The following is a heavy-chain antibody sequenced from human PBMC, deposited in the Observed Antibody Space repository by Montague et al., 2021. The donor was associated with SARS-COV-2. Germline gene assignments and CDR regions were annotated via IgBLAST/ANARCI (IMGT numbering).Heavy chain of an antibody. CDR2: ISNTGLDI. CDR1: GFTLSAYY. D-gene: IGHD2-8*02. CDR3: ARVLLGVSHGDY. Sequence: SLRLSCAASGFTLSAYYMSWIRQAPGKGLEWLSYISNTGLDIKYGDSVKGRFTVSRDIAKNTLYLQMDSLRAEDTAVYYCARVLLGVSHGDYWGQGTLVTVSS. J-gene: IGHJ4*02. V-gene: IGHV3-11*01.